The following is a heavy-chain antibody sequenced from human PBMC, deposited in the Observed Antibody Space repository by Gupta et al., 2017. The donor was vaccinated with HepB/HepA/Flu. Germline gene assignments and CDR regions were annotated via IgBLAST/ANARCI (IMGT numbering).Heavy chain of an antibody. CDR2: ISIGGGSL. Sequence: EVQLVESGGGLMQSGGSLRLSCSVSGFNVKAYDMNWVRQAPNKGLEWISFISIGGGSLYYAASVEGRFIISKDNAKNSVYLQMNGLRGEDTATYYCARDRFLEYWGQGTLVTVSS. V-gene: IGHV3-48*03. D-gene: IGHD3-3*01. CDR3: ARDRFLEY. J-gene: IGHJ4*02. CDR1: GFNVKAYD.